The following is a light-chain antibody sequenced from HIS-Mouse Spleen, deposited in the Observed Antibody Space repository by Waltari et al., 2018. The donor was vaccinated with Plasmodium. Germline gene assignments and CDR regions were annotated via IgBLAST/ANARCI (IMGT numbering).Light chain of an antibody. CDR1: QSVSSN. Sequence: EIVMTQSPATLSVSPGERATLPCRPSQSVSSNLAWYQQKPGQAPRLPIYGASTRATGIPARFSGSGSGTEFTLTISSLQSEDFAVYYCQQYNNWSFTFGPGTKVDIK. V-gene: IGKV3-15*01. CDR2: GAS. CDR3: QQYNNWSFT. J-gene: IGKJ3*01.